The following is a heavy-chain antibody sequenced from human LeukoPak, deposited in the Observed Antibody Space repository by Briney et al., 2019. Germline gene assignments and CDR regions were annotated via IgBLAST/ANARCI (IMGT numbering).Heavy chain of an antibody. CDR2: INAGNGNT. J-gene: IGHJ6*04. D-gene: IGHD2-2*01. CDR3: ARAIYCSSTSCYYLPYYYGMDV. V-gene: IGHV1-3*01. CDR1: GYTFTSYA. Sequence: GASVKVSCKASGYTFTSYAMHWVRQAPGQRLEWMGWINAGNGNTKYSQKSQGRVTITRDTSASTAYMELSSLRSEDTAVYYCARAIYCSSTSCYYLPYYYGMDVWGKGTTVTVSS.